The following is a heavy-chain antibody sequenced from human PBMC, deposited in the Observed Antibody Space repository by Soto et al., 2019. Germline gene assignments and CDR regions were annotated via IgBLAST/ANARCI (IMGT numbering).Heavy chain of an antibody. J-gene: IGHJ3*02. V-gene: IGHV3-33*01. CDR3: ARTYSSSWYTAFDI. CDR1: GFTFSSYG. CDR2: IWYDGSNK. D-gene: IGHD6-13*01. Sequence: QVQLVESGGGVVQPGRSLRLSCAASGFTFSSYGMHWVRQAPGKGLEWVAVIWYDGSNKYYAYSVKGRFTISRDNSKNTLYLQMNSLRAEDTAVYYCARTYSSSWYTAFDIWGQGTMVTVSS.